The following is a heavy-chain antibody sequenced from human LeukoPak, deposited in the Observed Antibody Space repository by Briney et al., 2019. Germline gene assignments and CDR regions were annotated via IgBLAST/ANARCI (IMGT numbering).Heavy chain of an antibody. Sequence: PSETLSLTCAVYGGSFSGYYWSWIRQPPGKGLEWIGEISHSGSTNYNPSLKSRVTISVDTSKNQFSLKLSSVTAADTAVYYCARGGDRYYGSGSYYNPFYWGQGTLVTVSS. D-gene: IGHD3-10*01. CDR2: ISHSGST. CDR3: ARGGDRYYGSGSYYNPFY. J-gene: IGHJ4*02. V-gene: IGHV4-34*01. CDR1: GGSFSGYY.